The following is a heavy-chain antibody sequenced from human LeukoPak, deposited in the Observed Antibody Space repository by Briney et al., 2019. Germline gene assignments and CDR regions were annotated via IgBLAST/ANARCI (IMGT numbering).Heavy chain of an antibody. Sequence: PGRSLRLSCEASGFTFTNYAMSWVRQAPGKGLEWVSGLSGSGSKTYYADSVKGRFTVSRDNYKNTLNLQMNSLRAEDTAVYYCAKYGSGWALYYYYYMDVWGKGTTVTVSS. V-gene: IGHV3-23*01. CDR1: GFTFTNYA. J-gene: IGHJ6*03. CDR2: LSGSGSKT. D-gene: IGHD6-19*01. CDR3: AKYGSGWALYYYYYMDV.